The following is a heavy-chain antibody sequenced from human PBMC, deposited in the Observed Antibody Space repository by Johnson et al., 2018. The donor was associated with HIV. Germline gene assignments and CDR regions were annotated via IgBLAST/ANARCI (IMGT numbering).Heavy chain of an antibody. CDR1: GFTFSSYA. CDR2: ISYDGNNK. Sequence: QVQLVESGGGVVQPGRSLRLSCAASGFTFSSYAMHWVRQAPGKGLEWVAVISYDGNNKYYADSVKGRFTISRDNAKNSLYLQMNSLRAEDTAVYYCARSNTAMMYDAFDIWGQGTMVTVSS. CDR3: ARSNTAMMYDAFDI. D-gene: IGHD5-18*01. V-gene: IGHV3-30*04. J-gene: IGHJ3*02.